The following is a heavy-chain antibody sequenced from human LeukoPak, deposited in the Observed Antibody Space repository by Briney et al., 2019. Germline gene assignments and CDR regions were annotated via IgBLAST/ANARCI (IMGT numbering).Heavy chain of an antibody. Sequence: SETLSLTCTVSGGSISSSSSYWGWIRQPPGEGLEWIGSIYYSGSTYYNTSLKSRVTISVDTSKNQFSLRLSSVTAADTAVYYCARGRRGNWNYNDDFDYWGQGTLVTVSS. CDR2: IYYSGST. CDR3: ARGRRGNWNYNDDFDY. V-gene: IGHV4-39*01. CDR1: GGSISSSSSY. D-gene: IGHD1-7*01. J-gene: IGHJ4*02.